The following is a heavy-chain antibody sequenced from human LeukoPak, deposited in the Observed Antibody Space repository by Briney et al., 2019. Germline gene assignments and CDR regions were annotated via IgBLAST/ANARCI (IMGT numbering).Heavy chain of an antibody. V-gene: IGHV4-61*01. CDR3: ARDLMGYYYYMDV. J-gene: IGHJ6*03. D-gene: IGHD1-26*01. CDR1: GGSISSGSYY. Sequence: SETLSLTCTVSGGSISSGSYYWSWIRQPPGKGLEWIGYIYYSGSTNYNPSLKSRVTISVDTSKNQFSLKLSSVTAADTAVYYCARDLMGYYYYMDVWGKGTTVTVSS. CDR2: IYYSGST.